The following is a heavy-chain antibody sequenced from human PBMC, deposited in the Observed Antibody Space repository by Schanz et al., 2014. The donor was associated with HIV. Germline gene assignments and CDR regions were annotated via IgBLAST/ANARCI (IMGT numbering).Heavy chain of an antibody. CDR3: AREEAGGGLQI. Sequence: EQLVESGGGVVQPGTSLRLSCAASAFTFSTYSMDWVRQAPGKGLEWISSISSRSSYIYYADSVKGRFTISRDNAKNSLFLQMSSLRAEDTAVYYCAREEAGGGLQIWGQGTLVTVSS. CDR1: AFTFSTYS. V-gene: IGHV3-21*02. J-gene: IGHJ4*02. CDR2: ISSRSSYI. D-gene: IGHD3-16*01.